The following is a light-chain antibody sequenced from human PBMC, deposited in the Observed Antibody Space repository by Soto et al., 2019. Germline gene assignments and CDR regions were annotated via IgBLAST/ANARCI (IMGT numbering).Light chain of an antibody. CDR3: QHYDNWPIT. J-gene: IGKJ5*01. Sequence: EIVMTQSPATLSVSPGERATLSCRASQSVSSNLAWYQQKPGPAPRLLIYGASTRATGFPARFSGSRSGTEFTLTISSLQSEDFAIYYCQHYDNWPITFGQGTRLEIK. CDR1: QSVSSN. V-gene: IGKV3-15*01. CDR2: GAS.